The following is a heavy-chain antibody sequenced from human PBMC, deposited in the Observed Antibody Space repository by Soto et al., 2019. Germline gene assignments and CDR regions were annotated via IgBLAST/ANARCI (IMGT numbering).Heavy chain of an antibody. CDR1: GGSFSGYY. J-gene: IGHJ4*02. D-gene: IGHD3-22*01. V-gene: IGHV4-34*01. CDR2: INHSGST. CDR3: ARGRTYYYDSSGYYAYFDY. Sequence: SETLSLTCAVYGGSFSGYYWSWIRQPPGKGLEWIGEINHSGSTNYNPSLKSRVTISVDTSKNQFSLKLSSVTAADTAVYYCARGRTYYYDSSGYYAYFDYWGQGTLVTVS.